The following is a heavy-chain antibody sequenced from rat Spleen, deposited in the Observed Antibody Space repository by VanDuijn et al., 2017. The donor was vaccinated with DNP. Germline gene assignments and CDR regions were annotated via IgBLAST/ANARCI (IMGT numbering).Heavy chain of an antibody. V-gene: IGHV3-1*01. J-gene: IGHJ3*01. CDR3: TSTEGPFAY. D-gene: IGHD1-11*01. CDR2: ISYSGST. Sequence: EVQLQESGPGLVKPSQSLSLTCSVTGFSITRSYRWNWIRKFPGNKMEWMGYISYSGSTTYTPSLKGRISITRDTSKNQFFLQLNSVTTEDTATYYCTSTEGPFAYWGQGTLVTVSS. CDR1: GFSITRSY.